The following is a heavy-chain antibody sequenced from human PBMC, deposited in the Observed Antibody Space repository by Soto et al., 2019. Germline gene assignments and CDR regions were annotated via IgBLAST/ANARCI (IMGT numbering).Heavy chain of an antibody. Sequence: PGKGLEWIGYIYYSGSTCYNPSLKSRVTISVDTSKNQFSLKLSSVTAADTAVYFFFFQAEDGIRDVRSVSAFLLNRSSDL. D-gene: IGHD3-10*02. V-gene: IGHV4-31*02. J-gene: IGHJ2*01. CDR2: IYYSGST. CDR3: FFQAEDGIRDVRSVSAFLLNRSSDL.